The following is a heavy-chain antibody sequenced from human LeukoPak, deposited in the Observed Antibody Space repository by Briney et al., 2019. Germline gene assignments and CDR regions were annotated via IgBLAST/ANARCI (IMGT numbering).Heavy chain of an antibody. Sequence: GGSLRLSCAASVFTFSTYGMHSVRQAPGKGLEWVALISYDGSKKYYVDFVKGRFTISRDNSKNTLYLQMNSLSAEDTAVYFCAKGRQQWWTFDALDIWGQGTMVTVSS. CDR1: VFTFSTYG. J-gene: IGHJ3*02. V-gene: IGHV3-30*18. CDR3: AKGRQQWWTFDALDI. CDR2: ISYDGSKK. D-gene: IGHD2-15*01.